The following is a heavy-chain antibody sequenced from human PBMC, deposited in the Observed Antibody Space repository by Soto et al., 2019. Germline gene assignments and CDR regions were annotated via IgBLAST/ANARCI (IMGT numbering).Heavy chain of an antibody. J-gene: IGHJ2*01. D-gene: IGHD6-13*01. CDR2: IIPIFGTA. CDR1: GGTFSSYA. CDR3: ARTGGIAAASPLGWYFDL. Sequence: QVQLVQSGAEVKKPGSSEKVSCKASGGTFSSYAISWVRQAPGQGLEWMGGIIPIFGTANYAQKFQGRVTITADESTSTAYRELSSLRSEDTAVYYGARTGGIAAASPLGWYFDLWGRGTLVTVSS. V-gene: IGHV1-69*12.